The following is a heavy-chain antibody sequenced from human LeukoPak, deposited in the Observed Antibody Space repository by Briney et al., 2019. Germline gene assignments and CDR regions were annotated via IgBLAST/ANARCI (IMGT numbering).Heavy chain of an antibody. CDR1: GGSFSGYY. CDR3: ARQDIGSGYYDY. V-gene: IGHV4-34*01. Sequence: SETLSLTCAVYGGSFSGYYWSWIRQPPGKGLEWIGEINHSGSTNYNPSLKSRVTISVDSSKNQFSLKLTSVTAADTAVYYCARQDIGSGYYDYWGQGTLVTVSS. J-gene: IGHJ4*02. D-gene: IGHD3-22*01. CDR2: INHSGST.